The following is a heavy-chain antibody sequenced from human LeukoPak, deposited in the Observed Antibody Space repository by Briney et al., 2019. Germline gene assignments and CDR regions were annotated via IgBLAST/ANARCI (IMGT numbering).Heavy chain of an antibody. Sequence: GGSLRLSCAASGFTFSSCWMSWVRQAPGKGLEWVANIKQDGREKYYVDSVKGRFTISRDNAKNSLYLQMNSLRAEDTAVYYCAKSWGYTRPYYNYMDVWGKGTTVTVSS. D-gene: IGHD5-12*01. J-gene: IGHJ6*03. V-gene: IGHV3-7*01. CDR1: GFTFSSCW. CDR3: AKSWGYTRPYYNYMDV. CDR2: IKQDGREK.